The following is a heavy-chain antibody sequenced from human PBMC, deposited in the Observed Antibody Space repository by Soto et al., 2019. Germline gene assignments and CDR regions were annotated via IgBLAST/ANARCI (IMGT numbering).Heavy chain of an antibody. V-gene: IGHV3-30*18. CDR1: GFTFSVFG. D-gene: IGHD6-19*01. CDR3: AKTITLSPSDDSRGRGALIDQ. Sequence: QVHLVESGGGVVQPGGSLRLSCAASGFTFSVFGMHWVRQAPGKGPEWVAVISHEGNSKHYADSVKGRFTISRDNAKNTLSLLMDSLRPEDTALYYCAKTITLSPSDDSRGRGALIDQWGQGTLVTVSS. J-gene: IGHJ4*02. CDR2: ISHEGNSK.